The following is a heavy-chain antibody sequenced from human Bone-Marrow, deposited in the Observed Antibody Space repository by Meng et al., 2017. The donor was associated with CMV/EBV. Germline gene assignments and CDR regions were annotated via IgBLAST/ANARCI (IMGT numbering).Heavy chain of an antibody. J-gene: IGHJ4*02. CDR2: IWYDGSNK. D-gene: IGHD1-20*01. CDR1: GFTFSSYG. V-gene: IGHV3-33*01. Sequence: GGSLRLSCAASGFTFSSYGMHWVRQAPGKGLEWVAVIWYDGSNKYYADSVKGRFTISRDNSKNTLYLQMNSLRAEDTAVYYCASEIKNGITGTTLNYWGQGTLVTASS. CDR3: ASEIKNGITGTTLNY.